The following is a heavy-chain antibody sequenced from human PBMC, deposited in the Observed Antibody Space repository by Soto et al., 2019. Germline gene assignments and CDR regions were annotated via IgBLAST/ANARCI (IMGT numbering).Heavy chain of an antibody. J-gene: IGHJ3*02. Sequence: KTSETLSLTCTVSGGSISSSSYYWGWIRQPPGKGLEWIGSIYYSGSTYYNPSLKSRVTISVDTSKNQFSLKLSSVTAADTAVYYCARHGLDMIVVVRGWLDAFDIWGQGTMVTVSS. CDR2: IYYSGST. CDR3: ARHGLDMIVVVRGWLDAFDI. CDR1: GGSISSSSYY. V-gene: IGHV4-39*01. D-gene: IGHD3-22*01.